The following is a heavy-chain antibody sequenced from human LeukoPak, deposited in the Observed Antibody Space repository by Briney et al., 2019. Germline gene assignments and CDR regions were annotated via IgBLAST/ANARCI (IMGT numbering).Heavy chain of an antibody. CDR2: IRSKANSYAT. D-gene: IGHD2-15*01. J-gene: IGHJ4*02. CDR3: ATGPDCSGGSCYSGFPYYFDY. Sequence: GGSLRLSCAASGFTFSGSTMHWVRQASGKGLEWVGRIRSKANSYATAYAASVKGRFTISRDDSKNTAYLQMNSLKTEDTAVYYCATGPDCSGGSCYSGFPYYFDYWGQGTLVTVSS. CDR1: GFTFSGST. V-gene: IGHV3-73*01.